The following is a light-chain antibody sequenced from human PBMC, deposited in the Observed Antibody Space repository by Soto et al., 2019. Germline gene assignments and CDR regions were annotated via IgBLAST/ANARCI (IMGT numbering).Light chain of an antibody. J-gene: IGKJ4*01. CDR1: QSLLDSDDGNTY. Sequence: EIVMTQTPLSLPVTPGEPASISCRSSQSLLDSDDGNTYLDWYVQKPGQSPQLLIYTVSYRASGVPDRFSGSGSGTDFTLKISRVEAEDVGVYYCTQRTEFPSTFGGGTKVDIK. CDR3: TQRTEFPST. V-gene: IGKV2-40*01. CDR2: TVS.